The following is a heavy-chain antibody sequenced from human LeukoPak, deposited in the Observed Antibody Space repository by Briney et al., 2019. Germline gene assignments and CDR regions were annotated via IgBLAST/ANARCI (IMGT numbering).Heavy chain of an antibody. CDR3: ARTWDIVVVPAASVFDP. CDR2: ISAYNGNT. CDR1: GYTFTSYG. D-gene: IGHD2-2*01. Sequence: GASVKVSCKASGYTFTSYGISWVRQAPGQGLEWMGWISAYNGNTNYAQKFQGRVTMTRDTSISTAYMELSRLRSDDTAVYYCARTWDIVVVPAASVFDPWGQGTLVTVSS. V-gene: IGHV1-18*01. J-gene: IGHJ5*02.